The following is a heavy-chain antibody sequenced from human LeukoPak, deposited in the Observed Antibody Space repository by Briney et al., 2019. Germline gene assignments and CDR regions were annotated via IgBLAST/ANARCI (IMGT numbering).Heavy chain of an antibody. CDR3: WRGLRNSYGPLVMDGMDV. Sequence: PGGSLRLSCAASGFTVSSNYMSWVRQAPGKGLEWVSVIYSDESTYYADSVKGRFTISRDNSKNTLYLQMNSLRPEDTAVYYCWRGLRNSYGPLVMDGMDVWGQGTTVTVSS. J-gene: IGHJ6*02. CDR1: GFTVSSNY. V-gene: IGHV3-66*01. D-gene: IGHD3-22*01. CDR2: IYSDEST.